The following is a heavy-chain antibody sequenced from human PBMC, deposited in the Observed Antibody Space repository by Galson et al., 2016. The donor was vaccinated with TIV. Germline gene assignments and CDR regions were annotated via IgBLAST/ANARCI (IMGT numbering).Heavy chain of an antibody. Sequence: SLRLSCAASGFTFDDYGMHWVRQVLGKGLEWVSGIGSNSVYLGYADSVKGRFTISRDNAKNSMYLQMNSLRPEDTALYYCVKARGYGYGSPQDYYYGMDVWGQGTTVAVSS. J-gene: IGHJ6*02. CDR2: IGSNSVYL. D-gene: IGHD5-18*01. V-gene: IGHV3-9*01. CDR1: GFTFDDYG. CDR3: VKARGYGYGSPQDYYYGMDV.